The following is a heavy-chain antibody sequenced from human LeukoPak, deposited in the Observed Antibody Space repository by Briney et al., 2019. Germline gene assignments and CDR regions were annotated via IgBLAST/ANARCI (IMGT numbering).Heavy chain of an antibody. D-gene: IGHD2-21*02. CDR3: AKDRTAWQFDY. V-gene: IGHV3-23*01. Sequence: GGSLRLSCEASGFTFSSSAMTWVRQAPGKGLEWVSAITGSGANTNYADSVKGRFTISRDNSKNTLYLQMNSLRAEDTAVYYCAKDRTAWQFDYRGQGTLVTVSS. CDR1: GFTFSSSA. J-gene: IGHJ4*02. CDR2: ITGSGANT.